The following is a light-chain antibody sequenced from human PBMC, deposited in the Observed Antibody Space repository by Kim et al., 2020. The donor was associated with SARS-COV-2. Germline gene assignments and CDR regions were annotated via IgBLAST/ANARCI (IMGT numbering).Light chain of an antibody. CDR2: KDS. CDR3: QAWDSSTAV. V-gene: IGLV3-1*01. J-gene: IGLJ1*01. Sequence: VSPGQTASVTCCGDKLWVQSACWYQQKQRRSPVLVIYKDSKRPSGIPERFSGSNSGNTATLTISGTQAMDEADYYCQAWDSSTAVFGTGTKVTVL. CDR1: KLWVQS.